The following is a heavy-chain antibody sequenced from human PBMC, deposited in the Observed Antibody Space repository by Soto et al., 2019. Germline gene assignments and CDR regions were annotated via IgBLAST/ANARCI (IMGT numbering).Heavy chain of an antibody. CDR1: GGSISSYY. J-gene: IGHJ4*02. CDR3: ASYSGWSPHSFDY. D-gene: IGHD6-19*01. V-gene: IGHV4-59*01. Sequence: QVQLQESGPGLVKPSETLSLSCTVSGGSISSYYWSWIRQPPGKGLEWIGYIYYSGRINYNPSLKSRVTISVDTSKNQFSLKLNSVTAADTAVYYCASYSGWSPHSFDYWGQGTLVTVSS. CDR2: IYYSGRI.